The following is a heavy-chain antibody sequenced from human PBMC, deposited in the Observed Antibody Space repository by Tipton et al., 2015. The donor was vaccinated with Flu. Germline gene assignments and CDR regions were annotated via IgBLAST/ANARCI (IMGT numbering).Heavy chain of an antibody. CDR1: GFTFSDHD. J-gene: IGHJ6*02. CDR2: SRNKANSYTT. D-gene: IGHD5-18*01. Sequence: SGFTFSDHDMDWVRQAPGKGLEWVGRSRNKANSYTTEYAASVKGRFTISRDDSKNSLYLQMNSLKTEDTAVYYCAREARWGGYSYGYNYYYGMDVWGQGTTVTVSS. V-gene: IGHV3-72*01. CDR3: AREARWGGYSYGYNYYYGMDV.